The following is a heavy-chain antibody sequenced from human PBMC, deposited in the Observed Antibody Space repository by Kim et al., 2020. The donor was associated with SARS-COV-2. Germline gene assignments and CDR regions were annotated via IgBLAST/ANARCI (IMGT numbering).Heavy chain of an antibody. V-gene: IGHV1-69*13. Sequence: SVKVSCKASGGTFSSYAISWVRQAPGQGLEWMGGIIPIFGTANYAQKFQGRVTITADESTSTAYMELSSLRSEDTAVYYCARDRRYSSGWYWFDPWGQGTLVTVSS. J-gene: IGHJ5*02. CDR2: IIPIFGTA. CDR3: ARDRRYSSGWYWFDP. D-gene: IGHD6-19*01. CDR1: GGTFSSYA.